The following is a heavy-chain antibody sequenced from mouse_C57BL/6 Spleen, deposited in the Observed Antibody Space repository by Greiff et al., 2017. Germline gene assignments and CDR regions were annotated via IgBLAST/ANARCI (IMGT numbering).Heavy chain of an antibody. D-gene: IGHD1-1*01. J-gene: IGHJ1*03. CDR1: GYTFTDYY. V-gene: IGHV1-76*01. CDR3: ARGGYYGSSPYWYFDV. CDR2: IYPGSGNT. Sequence: VQLQQSGAELVRPGASVKLSCKASGYTFTDYYINWVKQRPGQGLEWIARIYPGSGNTYYNEKFKGKATLTAEKSSSTAYMQLSSLTSEDSAVYFCARGGYYGSSPYWYFDVWGTGTTVTVSS.